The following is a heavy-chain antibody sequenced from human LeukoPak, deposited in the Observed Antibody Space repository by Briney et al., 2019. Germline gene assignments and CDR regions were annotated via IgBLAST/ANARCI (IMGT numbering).Heavy chain of an antibody. Sequence: PGGSLRLSCAASGFIFSSYPMHWVRQAPGLGLQWVAVISHDGSNKFYEDSVKGRFTISRDNSKSTLYLHLNIPRPEGTAMYYCTRSVVTTADFAYWGQGTLVTVSS. J-gene: IGHJ4*02. CDR3: TRSVVTTADFAY. CDR2: ISHDGSNK. CDR1: GFIFSSYP. V-gene: IGHV3-30*01. D-gene: IGHD2-21*02.